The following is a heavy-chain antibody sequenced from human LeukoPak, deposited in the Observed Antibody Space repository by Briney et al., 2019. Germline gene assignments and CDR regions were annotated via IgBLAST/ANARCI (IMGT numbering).Heavy chain of an antibody. CDR2: ISSSSSYI. CDR3: ARAAAAQTGNWFDP. V-gene: IGHV3-21*01. Sequence: GGSLRLSCAASGFTFSSYSMNWVRQAPGKGLEWVSSISSSSSYIYSADSVKGRFTISRDNAKNSLYLQMNSLRAEDTAVYYCARAAAAQTGNWFDPWGQGTLVTVSS. J-gene: IGHJ5*02. CDR1: GFTFSSYS. D-gene: IGHD6-13*01.